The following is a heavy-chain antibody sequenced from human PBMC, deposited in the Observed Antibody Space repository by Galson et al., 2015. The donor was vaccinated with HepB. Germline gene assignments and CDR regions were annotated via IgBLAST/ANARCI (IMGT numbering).Heavy chain of an antibody. Sequence: LSLTCAVYGGSFSGYYWSWIRQPPGKGLEWIGEINHSGSTNYNPSLKSRVTISVDTSKNQFSLKLSSVTAADTAVYYCARREGGIAAAGKDYNWFDPWGQGTLVTVSS. CDR3: ARREGGIAAAGKDYNWFDP. CDR2: INHSGST. V-gene: IGHV4-34*01. CDR1: GGSFSGYY. D-gene: IGHD6-13*01. J-gene: IGHJ5*02.